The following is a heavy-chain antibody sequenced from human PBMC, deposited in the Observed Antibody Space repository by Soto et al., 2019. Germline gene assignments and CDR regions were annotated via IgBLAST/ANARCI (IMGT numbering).Heavy chain of an antibody. CDR3: SRGCRCRSCYYMEV. CDR1: GFSFSDYG. CDR2: IWDDGNNK. V-gene: IGHV3-33*01. D-gene: IGHD3-16*02. Sequence: QVQLVESGGGVVQPGRSLRLSCAASGFSFSDYGIHWVRQAPGKGLEWVAIIWDDGNNKYYADSVKGRCSISRDNSKNMLYLKMCNLRCDDTAVDYCSRGCRCRSCYYMEVG. J-gene: IGHJ6*03.